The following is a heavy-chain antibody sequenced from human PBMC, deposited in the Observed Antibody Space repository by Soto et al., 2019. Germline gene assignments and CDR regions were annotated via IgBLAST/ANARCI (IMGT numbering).Heavy chain of an antibody. CDR2: ISYDGSNK. CDR1: GFTFSSYG. D-gene: IGHD3-10*01. J-gene: IGHJ6*02. V-gene: IGHV3-30*18. Sequence: PGGSLRLSCAASGFTFSSYGMHWVRQAPGKGLEWVAVISYDGSNKYYADSVKGRFTISRDNSKNTLYLQMNSLRAEDTAVYYCAKDGHQLWFGELTAWDYYGMDVWGQGTTVTVSS. CDR3: AKDGHQLWFGELTAWDYYGMDV.